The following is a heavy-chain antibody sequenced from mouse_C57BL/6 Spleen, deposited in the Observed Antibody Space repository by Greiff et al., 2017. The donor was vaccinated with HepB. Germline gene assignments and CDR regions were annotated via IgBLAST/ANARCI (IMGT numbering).Heavy chain of an antibody. V-gene: IGHV1-76*01. J-gene: IGHJ3*01. CDR1: GYTFTDYY. D-gene: IGHD4-1*01. CDR3: ARSRWDLAWFAY. CDR2: IYPGSGNT. Sequence: QAQLQQSGAELVRPGASVKLSCKASGYTFTDYYINWVKQRPGQGLEWIARIYPGSGNTYYNEKFKGKATLTAEKSSSTAYMQLSSLTSEDSAVYFCARSRWDLAWFAYWGQVTLVTVSA.